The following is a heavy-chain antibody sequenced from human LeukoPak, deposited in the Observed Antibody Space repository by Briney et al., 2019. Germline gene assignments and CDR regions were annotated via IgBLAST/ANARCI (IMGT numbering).Heavy chain of an antibody. V-gene: IGHV1-18*01. CDR2: ISAFNGHT. Sequence: ASVKVSCKASGYTFTNYGINWVRRAPGQGLEWMGWISAFNGHTNYAQKFQGRVTMTTDTSTSTAYMELRSLRSDDTAVYYCARARLGELSSFDFWGQGTLVTVSS. CDR1: GYTFTNYG. J-gene: IGHJ4*02. D-gene: IGHD3-16*02. CDR3: ARARLGELSSFDF.